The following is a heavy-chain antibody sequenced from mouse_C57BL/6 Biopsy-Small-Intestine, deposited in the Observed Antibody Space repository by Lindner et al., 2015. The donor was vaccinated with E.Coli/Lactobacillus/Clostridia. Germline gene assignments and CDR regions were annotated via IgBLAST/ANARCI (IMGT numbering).Heavy chain of an antibody. V-gene: IGHV1S18*01. CDR2: IVVGSGIT. D-gene: IGHD1-1*01. J-gene: IGHJ1*01. CDR1: GFTFTSST. CDR3: AAYSGNDYYYYYYAMDV. Sequence: SVKVSCKASGFTFTSSTMQWVRQARGQRLEWIGWIVVGSGITNYAQNLQERVTITRDMSTSTAYMELTSLRSDDTAVYYCAAYSGNDYYYYYYAMDVWGQGTTVTVSS.